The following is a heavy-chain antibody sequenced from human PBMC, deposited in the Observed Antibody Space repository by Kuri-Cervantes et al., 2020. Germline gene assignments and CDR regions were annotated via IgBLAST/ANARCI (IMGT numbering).Heavy chain of an antibody. J-gene: IGHJ4*02. CDR3: ASISGYYGDYFDY. D-gene: IGHD3-22*01. Sequence: SETLSLTCTVSGGSISSGGYYWSWIRQHPGKGLEWIGYIYYSGSTYYNPPLKSRVTISVDTSKNQFSLKLSSVTAADTAVYYCASISGYYGDYFDYWGQGTLVTVSS. CDR1: GGSISSGGYY. V-gene: IGHV4-31*03. CDR2: IYYSGST.